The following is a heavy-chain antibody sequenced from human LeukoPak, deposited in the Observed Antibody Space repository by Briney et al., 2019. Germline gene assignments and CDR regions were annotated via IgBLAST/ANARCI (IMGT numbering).Heavy chain of an antibody. CDR2: ISYDGSNK. D-gene: IGHD2-15*01. V-gene: IGHV3-30-3*01. CDR3: ARDDCSGGSCYSSFDY. Sequence: AGGSLRLSCAASGLIFNDAWMTWVRQAPGKGLEWVAVISYDGSNKYYADSVKGRFTISRDNSKNTLYLQMNSLRAEDTAVYYCARDDCSGGSCYSSFDYWGQGTLVTVSS. J-gene: IGHJ4*02. CDR1: GLIFNDAW.